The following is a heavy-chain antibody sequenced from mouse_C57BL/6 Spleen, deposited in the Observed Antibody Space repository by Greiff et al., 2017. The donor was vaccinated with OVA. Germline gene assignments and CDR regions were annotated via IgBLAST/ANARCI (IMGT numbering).Heavy chain of an antibody. J-gene: IGHJ2*01. CDR2: IRLKSDNYAT. CDR1: GFTFSNYW. Sequence: EVHLVESGGGLVQPGGSMKLSCVASGFTFSNYWMNWVRQSPEKGLEWVAQIRLKSDNYATHYAESVKGRFTILRDDSKSSVYLQMNNLRAEDTGIYYCLTGTDTFFDYWGQGTTLTVSS. CDR3: LTGTDTFFDY. V-gene: IGHV6-3*01. D-gene: IGHD4-1*01.